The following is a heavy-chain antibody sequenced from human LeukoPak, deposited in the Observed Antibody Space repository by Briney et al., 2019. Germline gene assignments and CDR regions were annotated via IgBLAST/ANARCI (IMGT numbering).Heavy chain of an antibody. CDR2: IYPGDSDT. V-gene: IGHV5-51*01. CDR3: ARQRRCSGGSCYAMDV. Sequence: WXXXMPGXXXXXXGIIYPGDSDTRYSPSFQGQVTISADKSISTAYLQWSSLKASDTAMYYCARQRRCSGGSCYAMDVWGQGTTVTVSS. D-gene: IGHD2-15*01. J-gene: IGHJ6*02.